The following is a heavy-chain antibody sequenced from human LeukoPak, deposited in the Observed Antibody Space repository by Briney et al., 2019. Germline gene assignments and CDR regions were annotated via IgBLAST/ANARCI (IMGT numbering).Heavy chain of an antibody. V-gene: IGHV4-34*01. J-gene: IGHJ4*02. CDR3: AGPGAGDLDY. D-gene: IGHD3-10*01. CDR1: GGPFGVYY. CDR2: INHSGST. Sequence: SETLSLTYAVYGGPFGVYYWSWVRQPPGKGLEWIGEINHSGSTNYNPSLKSRVTISVDTSKNHFSLKLSSVTAADTAVYYCAGPGAGDLDYWGQGTLVTVSS.